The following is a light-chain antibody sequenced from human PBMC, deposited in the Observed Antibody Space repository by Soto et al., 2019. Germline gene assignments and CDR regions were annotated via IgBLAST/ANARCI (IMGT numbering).Light chain of an antibody. V-gene: IGKV1-39*01. CDR3: QQSYSTPIT. CDR1: QSISSY. CDR2: AAS. J-gene: IGKJ5*01. Sequence: DIQMTQSPSSLSASVGDIFTITCRASQSISSYLNWYQQKPGKAPKLLIYAASSLQIGVPSRFSGSGSGTDFTLTISSLQPEDFATYYCQQSYSTPITFGQGTRLEIK.